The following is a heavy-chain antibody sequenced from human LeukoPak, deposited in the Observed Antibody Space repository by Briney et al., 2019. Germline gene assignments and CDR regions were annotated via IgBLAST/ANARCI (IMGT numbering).Heavy chain of an antibody. V-gene: IGHV4-59*10. CDR2: IYTSGST. CDR3: ARARVVVPAALYYYYGMDV. Sequence: SETLSLTCAVYGGSFSSYYWSWIRQPAGKGLEWIGRIYTSGSTNYNPSLKSRVTMSVDTSKNQFSLKLSSVTAADTAVYYCARARVVVPAALYYYYGMDVWGQGTTVTVSS. D-gene: IGHD2-2*01. CDR1: GGSFSSYY. J-gene: IGHJ6*02.